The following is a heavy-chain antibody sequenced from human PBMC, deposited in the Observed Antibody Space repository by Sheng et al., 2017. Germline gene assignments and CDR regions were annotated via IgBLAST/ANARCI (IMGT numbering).Heavy chain of an antibody. CDR3: ARRRSALDYVDY. J-gene: IGHJ4*02. D-gene: IGHD3-10*02. CDR2: IYYSGTT. CDR1: GGSISDSDYY. V-gene: IGHV4-39*01. Sequence: QLQLQEAGPGLVKPSETLSLTCTVSGGSISDSDYYWGWIRQSPGKGLEWIGTIYYSGTTYYNPSLKSRVTISVDTSKNQFSLKLTSVTATDTAVYYCARRRSALDYVDYWGQGNPGSPSP.